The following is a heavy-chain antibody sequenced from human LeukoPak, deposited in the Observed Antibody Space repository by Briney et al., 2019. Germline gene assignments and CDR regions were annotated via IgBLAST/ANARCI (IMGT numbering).Heavy chain of an antibody. CDR1: GGSISSSSYY. D-gene: IGHD1-26*01. CDR2: IYYSGST. J-gene: IGHJ4*02. V-gene: IGHV4-39*07. Sequence: PSETLSLTCTVSGGSISSSSYYWGWIRQPPGKGLEWIGSIYYSGSTYYNPSLKSRVTISVDTSKNQFSLKLTSVTAADTAVYYCARVEGEVPTGLDYWGQGTLVTVSS. CDR3: ARVEGEVPTGLDY.